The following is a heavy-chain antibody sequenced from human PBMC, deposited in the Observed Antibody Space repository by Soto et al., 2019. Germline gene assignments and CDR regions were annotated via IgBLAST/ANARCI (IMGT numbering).Heavy chain of an antibody. CDR2: INHSGST. J-gene: IGHJ3*02. CDR1: GGSFSGYY. D-gene: IGHD6-19*01. V-gene: IGHV4-34*01. Sequence: SETLSLTCAVYGGSFSGYYWSWIRQPPGKGLEWIGEINHSGSTNYNPSLKSRVTISVDTSKNQFSLKLSSVTAADTAVYYCARERGSGWYGAAFDIWGQGTMVTVSS. CDR3: ARERGSGWYGAAFDI.